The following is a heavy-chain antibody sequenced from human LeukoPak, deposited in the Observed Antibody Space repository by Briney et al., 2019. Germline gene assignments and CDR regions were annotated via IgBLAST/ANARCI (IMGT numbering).Heavy chain of an antibody. CDR3: AKLPTGYPNWFDP. CDR1: GFTFSNSV. Sequence: GGSLRLSCAASGFTFSNSVMGWVRQAPGRGLEWVSAIGGSGDSTYYTDSVTGRFTISRDNSKNTLYLQMNSLRAEDTALYYCAKLPTGYPNWFDPWGQGTLVTVSS. V-gene: IGHV3-23*01. J-gene: IGHJ5*02. CDR2: IGGSGDST. D-gene: IGHD3-9*01.